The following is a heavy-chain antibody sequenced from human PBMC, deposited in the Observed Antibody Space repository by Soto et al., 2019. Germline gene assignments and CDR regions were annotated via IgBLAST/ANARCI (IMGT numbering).Heavy chain of an antibody. Sequence: GESLKISCKGSGYSFAGYWVTWVRQKPGKGLEWMGRIDPSDSQTYYSPSFRGHVTISVTKSITTVFLQWSSLRASDTAMYYCARQIYDSDTGPNFQYYFDSWGQGTPVTVSS. D-gene: IGHD3-22*01. CDR2: IDPSDSQT. CDR1: GYSFAGYW. CDR3: ARQIYDSDTGPNFQYYFDS. V-gene: IGHV5-10-1*01. J-gene: IGHJ4*02.